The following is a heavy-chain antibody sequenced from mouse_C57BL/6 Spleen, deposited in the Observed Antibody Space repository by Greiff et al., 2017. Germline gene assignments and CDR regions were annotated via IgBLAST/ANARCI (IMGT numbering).Heavy chain of an antibody. CDR3: AREGNLTY. V-gene: IGHV1-69*01. D-gene: IGHD2-1*01. Sequence: QVQLQQPGAELVMPGASVKLSCKASGYTFTSYWMHWVKQRPGQGLEWIGEIDPSESYTNYNQKFKGKSTLTVDKSSSTAYMQLSSLTSEDSAVYYCAREGNLTYWGQGTLVTVSA. CDR1: GYTFTSYW. J-gene: IGHJ3*01. CDR2: IDPSESYT.